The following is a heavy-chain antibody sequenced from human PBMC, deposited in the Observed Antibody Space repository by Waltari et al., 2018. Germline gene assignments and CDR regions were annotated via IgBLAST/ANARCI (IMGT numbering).Heavy chain of an antibody. Sequence: QVQLVQSGAEVKKPGSSVKVSCKASGGTFSSYAISWVRQAPGQGLEWMGGIIPIFGTANYAQKFQGRVTITTDESTSTAYMELSSLRSEDTAVYYCARARTPYCSGGSCFPHYYYYYYMDVWGKGTTVTVSS. CDR1: GGTFSSYA. D-gene: IGHD2-15*01. J-gene: IGHJ6*03. CDR3: ARARTPYCSGGSCFPHYYYYYYMDV. V-gene: IGHV1-69*05. CDR2: IIPIFGTA.